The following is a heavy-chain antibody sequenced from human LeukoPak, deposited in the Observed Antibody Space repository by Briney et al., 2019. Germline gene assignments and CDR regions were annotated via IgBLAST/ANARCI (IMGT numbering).Heavy chain of an antibody. CDR2: ISAYNGNT. J-gene: IGHJ4*02. V-gene: IGHV1-18*01. CDR3: ARYNPGSGYYYAGSYYFDY. Sequence: GASVKVSCKASGYTFTSYGISWVRQAPGQGLEWMGWISAYNGNTNYAQKLQGRVTMTTDTSTSTAYMELRSLRSDDTAVYCCARYNPGSGYYYAGSYYFDYWGQGTLVTVSS. CDR1: GYTFTSYG. D-gene: IGHD3-22*01.